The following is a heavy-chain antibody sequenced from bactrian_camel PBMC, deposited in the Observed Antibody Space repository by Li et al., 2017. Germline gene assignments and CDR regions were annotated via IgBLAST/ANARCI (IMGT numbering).Heavy chain of an antibody. CDR2: IGTSGGTT. Sequence: HVQLVESGGGLVQPGGSRRLSCAASGYTYSTRRVGWFRQVPGKEREGVASIGTSGGTTAYADSVKGRFAVSQDSAKNTLYLQMNNLSPEDTAMYNCAAFGGDCYVGVLSDRADFSYWGQGTQVTVS. J-gene: IGHJ6*01. CDR1: GYTYSTRR. D-gene: IGHD3*01. CDR3: AAFGGDCYVGVLSDRADFSY. V-gene: IGHV3S54*01.